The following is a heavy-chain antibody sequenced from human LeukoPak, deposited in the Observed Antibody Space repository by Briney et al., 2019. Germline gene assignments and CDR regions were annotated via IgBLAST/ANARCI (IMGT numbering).Heavy chain of an antibody. V-gene: IGHV3-7*01. J-gene: IGHJ4*02. CDR2: IKYDGSEK. D-gene: IGHD1-1*01. CDR1: GFTFSVSW. Sequence: GGSLRLSCAASGFTFSVSWMSWVRQAPGKGLEWVANIKYDGSEKYYVDSVKGRFTISRDNAKSSLYLQMNSLRAEDTAVYYCARGGTTFEHWGQGTLVTVSS. CDR3: ARGGTTFEH.